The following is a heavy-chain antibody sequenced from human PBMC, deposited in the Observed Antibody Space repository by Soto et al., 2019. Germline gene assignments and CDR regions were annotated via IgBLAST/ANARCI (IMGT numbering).Heavy chain of an antibody. J-gene: IGHJ5*02. Sequence: ASVKVSCTASGYTFTSYYMHWVRQAPGQGLEWMGIINPSGGSTSYAQKFQGRVTMTRDTSTSTVYMELSSLRSEDTAVYYCASNGYSSTWHSWFDPWGQGTLVTVSS. V-gene: IGHV1-46*03. CDR2: INPSGGST. D-gene: IGHD6-13*01. CDR1: GYTFTSYY. CDR3: ASNGYSSTWHSWFDP.